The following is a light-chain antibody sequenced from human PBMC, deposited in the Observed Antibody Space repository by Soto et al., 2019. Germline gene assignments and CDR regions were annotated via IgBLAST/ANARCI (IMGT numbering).Light chain of an antibody. CDR2: DAS. V-gene: IGKV3-11*01. CDR3: QQRGSWPWT. Sequence: EIVLTQSPATLSLSPGERATLSCRASQSVSSSLAWYQQKPGQAPRLLIYDASNRATGIPARFSGSGSGTDFTLTISSLEPGDFAVYYCQQRGSWPWTFGQGTKVDIK. J-gene: IGKJ1*01. CDR1: QSVSSS.